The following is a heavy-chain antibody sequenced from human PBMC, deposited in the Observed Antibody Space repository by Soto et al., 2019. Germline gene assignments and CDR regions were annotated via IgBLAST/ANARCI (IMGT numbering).Heavy chain of an antibody. D-gene: IGHD6-13*01. J-gene: IGHJ4*02. CDR1: GFAFSSYA. V-gene: IGHV3-23*01. CDR2: ISGSGGGT. Sequence: PGGSLRLSCAASGFAFSSYAMSWVRQAPGKGLEWVSAISGSGGGTYYADSVKGRFTISRDNSKNTLYLQMNSLRAEDTAVYYCAKQGFFSVQQGTEFDYWGQGTLVTVSS. CDR3: AKQGFFSVQQGTEFDY.